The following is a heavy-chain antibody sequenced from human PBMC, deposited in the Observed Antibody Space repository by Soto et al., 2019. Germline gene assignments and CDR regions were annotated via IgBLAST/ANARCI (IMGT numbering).Heavy chain of an antibody. J-gene: IGHJ6*02. Sequence: QVQLVESGGGVVQPGWYLRLSCAASGFSISDYGMEWVRQAPGKGLEWVALISYDGSNTYYADYVKGRFTISRDNSTDTLVLQMTGLRREDTAVYYCAKGAGDRLSLGMDVWGQGTKVTVSS. CDR3: AKGAGDRLSLGMDV. V-gene: IGHV3-30*18. CDR1: GFSISDYG. D-gene: IGHD1-26*01. CDR2: ISYDGSNT.